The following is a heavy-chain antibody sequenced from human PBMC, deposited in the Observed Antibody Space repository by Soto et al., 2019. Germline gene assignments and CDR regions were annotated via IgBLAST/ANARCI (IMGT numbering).Heavy chain of an antibody. D-gene: IGHD6-19*01. CDR1: GFSVTANY. J-gene: IGHJ4*02. V-gene: IGHV3-53*01. CDR2: IYSGGST. CDR3: HGCGY. Sequence: EVQVVESGGGLIQPGGSLRLSCEVSGFSVTANYMSWVRQAPGKWLEWVSVIYSGGSTYYVDSVKGRFSISRDISKNTLYLQMNRLRAEATAVYYCHGCGYWGQGALVTVSS.